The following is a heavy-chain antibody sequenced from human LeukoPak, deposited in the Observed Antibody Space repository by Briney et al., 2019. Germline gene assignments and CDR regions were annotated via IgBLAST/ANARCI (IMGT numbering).Heavy chain of an antibody. V-gene: IGHV1-2*02. Sequence: ASVKVSCKASGYTFTAYNMHWVRQAPGQGLEWMGWINPNSGDTNYAQKFQGRVTMTRDTSINTAYMELSRLRSDDTAVYYCARDDYASTSFDPWGQGTLVTVSS. J-gene: IGHJ5*02. D-gene: IGHD4/OR15-4a*01. CDR2: INPNSGDT. CDR1: GYTFTAYN. CDR3: ARDDYASTSFDP.